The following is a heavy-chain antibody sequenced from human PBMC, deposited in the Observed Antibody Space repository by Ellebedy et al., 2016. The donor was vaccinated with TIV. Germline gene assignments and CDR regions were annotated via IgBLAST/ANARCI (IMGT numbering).Heavy chain of an antibody. D-gene: IGHD2-8*01. V-gene: IGHV3-30*18. CDR3: AKDRGSMDAVYPNGNDA. CDR2: SSYDGAYA. J-gene: IGHJ6*02. Sequence: GESLKISCKASGFTFRSFGMHWVSLSVGKGLEWVAASSYDGAYAHYADSLKGRFTCSRDNSKNTLYLQMNSLSAEDTAVYFCAKDRGSMDAVYPNGNDAWGQGITVTVSS. CDR1: GFTFRSFG.